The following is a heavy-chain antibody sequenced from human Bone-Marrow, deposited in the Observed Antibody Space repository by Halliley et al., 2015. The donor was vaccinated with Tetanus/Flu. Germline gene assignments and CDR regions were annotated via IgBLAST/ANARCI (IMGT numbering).Heavy chain of an antibody. J-gene: IGHJ4*02. CDR1: GFTFSSYE. CDR3: ARDRTSLGGFDY. CDR2: ISSSGSTI. V-gene: IGHV3-48*03. D-gene: IGHD3-16*01. Sequence: SLRLSCAASGFTFSSYEMNWVRQAPGKGLEWVSYISSSGSTIYYADSVKGRFTISRDNAKNSLYLQMSSLRADDTAVYYCARDRTSLGGFDYWGQGTLVPVSS.